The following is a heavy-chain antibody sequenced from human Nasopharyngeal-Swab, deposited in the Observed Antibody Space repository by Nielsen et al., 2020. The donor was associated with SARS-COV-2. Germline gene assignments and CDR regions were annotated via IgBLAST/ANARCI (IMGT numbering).Heavy chain of an antibody. CDR3: AKEPSSGSYPS. J-gene: IGHJ4*02. D-gene: IGHD1-26*01. V-gene: IGHV3-30*18. CDR2: ISYDGSNK. Sequence: GESLRLSCAASGFTFSSYGMHWVRQAPGKGLEWVAVISYDGSNKYYADSVKGRFTISRDNSKNTLYLQMNSLRAEDTAVYYCAKEPSSGSYPSWGQGTLVTVSP. CDR1: GFTFSSYG.